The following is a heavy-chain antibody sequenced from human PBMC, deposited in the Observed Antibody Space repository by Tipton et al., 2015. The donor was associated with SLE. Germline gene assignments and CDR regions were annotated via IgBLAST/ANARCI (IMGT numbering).Heavy chain of an antibody. J-gene: IGHJ4*02. CDR3: ARFHVKSYYEFDC. V-gene: IGHV4-61*09. CDR1: GDSISSGSYY. D-gene: IGHD3-10*01. CDR2: IYVSGSA. Sequence: TLSLTCSVSGDSISSGSYYWSWVRQPAGKGLEWIGHIYVSGSATYNPSLESRVTISIDSSKNQFTLRLTSVTAADTAVYYCARFHVKSYYEFDCWGQGTLVTVSS.